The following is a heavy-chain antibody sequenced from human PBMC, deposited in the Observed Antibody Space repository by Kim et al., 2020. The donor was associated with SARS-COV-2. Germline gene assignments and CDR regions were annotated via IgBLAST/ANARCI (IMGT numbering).Heavy chain of an antibody. Sequence: SETLSLTCTVSGGSISSGGYYWSWIRQHPGKGLEWIGYIYYSGGTYYNPSLKSRVTISLDTSKNQFSLKLSSVTAADTAVYYCARVGNYYGSGSNYVDYWGQGTLVTVSS. J-gene: IGHJ4*02. CDR1: GGSISSGGYY. CDR3: ARVGNYYGSGSNYVDY. V-gene: IGHV4-31*03. CDR2: IYYSGGT. D-gene: IGHD3-10*01.